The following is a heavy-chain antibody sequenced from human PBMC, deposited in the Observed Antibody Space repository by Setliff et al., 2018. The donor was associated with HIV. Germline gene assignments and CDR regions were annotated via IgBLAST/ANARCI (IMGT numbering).Heavy chain of an antibody. CDR1: GGSISGGGYY. CDR2: IYYSGST. CDR3: ARSTYYFDSSGYKYNWFDP. D-gene: IGHD3-22*01. J-gene: IGHJ5*02. Sequence: SETLSLTCTVSGGSISGGGYYWSWIRQHPGKGLEWIGYIYYSGSTYYNPSFKRRLSISVDTSKNQFSLKLSSVTAADTAVYYCARSTYYFDSSGYKYNWFDPWGQGTRVTVSS. V-gene: IGHV4-31*03.